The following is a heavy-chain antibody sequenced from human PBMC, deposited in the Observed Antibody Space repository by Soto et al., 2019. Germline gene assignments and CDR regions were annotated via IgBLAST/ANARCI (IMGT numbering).Heavy chain of an antibody. J-gene: IGHJ4*02. V-gene: IGHV3-48*01. CDR1: GFTFSSYS. CDR2: ISSSSSTI. Sequence: HPGGSLRLSCAASGFTFSSYSMNWVRQAPGKGLEWVSYISSSSSTIYYADSAKGRFTISRDNAKNSLYLQMNSLRAEDTAVYYCARLTVTSDYWGQGTLVTVSS. D-gene: IGHD4-4*01. CDR3: ARLTVTSDY.